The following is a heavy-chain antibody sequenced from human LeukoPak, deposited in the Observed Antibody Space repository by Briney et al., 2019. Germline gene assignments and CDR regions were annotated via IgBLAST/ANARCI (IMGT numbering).Heavy chain of an antibody. CDR2: INSDGINT. Sequence: GGSLRLSCAASGFTFSNYWMHWVRQAPGKGLVWVSRINSDGINTSYADSVKGRFTISRDNAKNSLDLQMNSLRAEDTAVYYCARDLSSSGPPLYYYMDVWGEGTTVTVSS. V-gene: IGHV3-74*01. J-gene: IGHJ6*03. CDR1: GFTFSNYW. CDR3: ARDLSSSGPPLYYYMDV. D-gene: IGHD6-19*01.